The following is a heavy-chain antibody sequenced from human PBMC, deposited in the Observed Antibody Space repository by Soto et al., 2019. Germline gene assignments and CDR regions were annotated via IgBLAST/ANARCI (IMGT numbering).Heavy chain of an antibody. D-gene: IGHD5-12*01. CDR3: ARGYSGYDAALDY. V-gene: IGHV4-59*01. Sequence: SETLSLTCTVSGGSMSSYYWTWIRPPPGKGLEWIGYIYNSERSNYSPSLKSRVTMSIDTSKNQFSLKLTSVTAADTAVYYCARGYSGYDAALDYWGQGTLVTVSS. CDR2: IYNSERS. J-gene: IGHJ4*01. CDR1: GGSMSSYY.